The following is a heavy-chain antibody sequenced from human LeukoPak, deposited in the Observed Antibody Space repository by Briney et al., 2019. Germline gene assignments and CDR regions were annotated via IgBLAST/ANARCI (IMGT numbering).Heavy chain of an antibody. D-gene: IGHD6-13*01. V-gene: IGHV4-59*01. J-gene: IGHJ4*02. Sequence: SETLSLTCIVSGDAISTYYWSWIRQSPGKGLEWIGNVYHTGTTKYNPSLRSRVTITVDTTRNQFSLNLSSVTAADTAVYYCARSFGPGLAAAGPSLYWGQGTLVTVSS. CDR1: GDAISTYY. CDR3: ARSFGPGLAAAGPSLY. CDR2: VYHTGTT.